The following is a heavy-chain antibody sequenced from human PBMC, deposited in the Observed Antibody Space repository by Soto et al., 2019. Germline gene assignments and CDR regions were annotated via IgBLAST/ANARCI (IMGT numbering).Heavy chain of an antibody. CDR1: GFTFSNYA. CDR3: VRDDRWAFDF. CDR2: SSIGSGCI. J-gene: IGHJ3*01. Sequence: EVHLVESGGGLVQPGGSLRVSCAASGFTFSNYAMNWVRQAPGKGLEWVSYSSIGSGCIFYADSVKGRFTISRDDAKNSLYLQMNPLRDEDTAVYSCVRDDRWAFDFWGQGTMVTVSS. D-gene: IGHD3-22*01. V-gene: IGHV3-48*02.